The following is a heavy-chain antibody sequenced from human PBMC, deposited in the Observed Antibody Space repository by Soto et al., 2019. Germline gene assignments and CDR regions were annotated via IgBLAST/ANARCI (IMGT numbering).Heavy chain of an antibody. CDR2: INQDGREK. Sequence: EVQLVESGGGLVQPGGSLRLSCAASGFIFRDYWMTWVRQVPGKGLEWVANINQDGREKCYMDSVKGRFTISIDNAKNSLDLQMNSLRADVTAVYYCSRDPWDYWGQGTLVTVS. CDR3: SRDPWDY. CDR1: GFIFRDYW. V-gene: IGHV3-7*01. J-gene: IGHJ4*02.